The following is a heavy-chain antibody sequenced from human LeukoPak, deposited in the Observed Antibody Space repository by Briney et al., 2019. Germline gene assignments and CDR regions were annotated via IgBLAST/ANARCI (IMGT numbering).Heavy chain of an antibody. Sequence: ASETLSLTCTVSGGSISSGGYYWSWIRQHPGKGLEWIGYIYYSGSTNYNPSLKSRVTISVDTSKNQFSLKLSSVTAADTAVYYCARSIWGTWAFFDYWGQGTLVTVSS. CDR3: ARSIWGTWAFFDY. CDR1: GGSISSGGYY. D-gene: IGHD3-16*01. CDR2: IYYSGST. V-gene: IGHV4-61*08. J-gene: IGHJ4*02.